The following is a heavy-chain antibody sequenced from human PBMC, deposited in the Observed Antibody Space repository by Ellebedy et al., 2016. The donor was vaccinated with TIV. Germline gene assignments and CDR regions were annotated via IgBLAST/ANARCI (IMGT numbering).Heavy chain of an antibody. CDR1: GFTFSDYW. Sequence: GESLKISCAASGFTFSDYWMSWVRQAPGKGLEWVANIKQDGSEKWYVDSVKGRFNISRDNAKKSLYLQMSSLRADDTAVYYCARDQGWAYPGSTRFDYWGHGTLVTVSS. D-gene: IGHD2-21*01. CDR3: ARDQGWAYPGSTRFDY. V-gene: IGHV3-7*01. J-gene: IGHJ4*03. CDR2: IKQDGSEK.